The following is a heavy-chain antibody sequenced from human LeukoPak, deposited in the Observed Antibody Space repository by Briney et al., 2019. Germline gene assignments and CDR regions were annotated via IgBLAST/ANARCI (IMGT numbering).Heavy chain of an antibody. CDR2: IYYSGST. D-gene: IGHD6-13*01. CDR3: ARSIAASAPPGGLD. J-gene: IGHJ4*02. V-gene: IGHV4-59*08. CDR1: GGSISSYY. Sequence: SETLCLTCTVSGGSISSYYWSWIRQPPGKGLEWIGYIYYSGSTNYNPSLKSRVTISVDTSKNQFSLKLSSVTAADTAVYYCARSIAASAPPGGLDWGQGTLVTVSS.